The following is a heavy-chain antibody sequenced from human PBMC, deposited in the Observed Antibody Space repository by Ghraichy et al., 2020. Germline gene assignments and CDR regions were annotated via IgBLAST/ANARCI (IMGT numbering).Heavy chain of an antibody. J-gene: IGHJ4*02. V-gene: IGHV3-66*01. Sequence: RLSCTVSGFTVSGNDMNWVRQAPGKGLEWVSVTYTGGTTYYTDSVRGRFTISRDTSTNTVYLQMNSLRAEDTAVYYCAREGKYYLDHWGQGTLVTVSS. CDR2: TYTGGTT. D-gene: IGHD3-10*01. CDR3: AREGKYYLDH. CDR1: GFTVSGND.